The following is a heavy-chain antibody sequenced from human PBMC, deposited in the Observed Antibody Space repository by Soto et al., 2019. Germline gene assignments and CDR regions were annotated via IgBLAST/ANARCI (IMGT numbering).Heavy chain of an antibody. D-gene: IGHD6-13*01. Sequence: QVQLQESGPGLVKPSGTLSLTCAVSGGSISSSNWWSWVRQPPGKGLEWIGEIYHSGSTNYNPSLNSRVTISVDKSNNQFSLKMSSVTAADTAVYYCAGGEAAAGPFAYWGQGTLVTVSS. CDR1: GGSISSSNW. CDR3: AGGEAAAGPFAY. V-gene: IGHV4-4*02. J-gene: IGHJ4*02. CDR2: IYHSGST.